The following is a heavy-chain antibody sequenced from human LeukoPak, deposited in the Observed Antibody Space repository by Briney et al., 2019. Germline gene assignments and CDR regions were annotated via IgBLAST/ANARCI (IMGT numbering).Heavy chain of an antibody. D-gene: IGHD3-10*01. CDR1: GFTFDDYA. CDR3: AKSLSLRGLQWFGEWGFDI. Sequence: GGSLRLSCAASGFTFDDYAMHWVRQAPGKGLEWVSGISWNSGSIGYADSVKGRFTISRDNAKNSLYLQMNSLRAEDTALYYCAKSLSLRGLQWFGEWGFDIWGQGTMVTVSS. V-gene: IGHV3-9*01. J-gene: IGHJ3*02. CDR2: ISWNSGSI.